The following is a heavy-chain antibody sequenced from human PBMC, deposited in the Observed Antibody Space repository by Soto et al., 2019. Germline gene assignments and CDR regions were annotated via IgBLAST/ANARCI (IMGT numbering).Heavy chain of an antibody. CDR3: AREYVGVYGDSDEVFY. V-gene: IGHV4-34*01. CDR1: GGSFSGYY. Sequence: SETLSLTCAVYGGSFSGYYWSWIRQPPGKGLEWIGEINHSGSTNYNPSLKSRVTISVDTSKNQFSLKLSSVTAEDTAVYYCAREYVGVYGDSDEVFYWGQRTLVPVSS. CDR2: INHSGST. D-gene: IGHD4-17*01. J-gene: IGHJ4*02.